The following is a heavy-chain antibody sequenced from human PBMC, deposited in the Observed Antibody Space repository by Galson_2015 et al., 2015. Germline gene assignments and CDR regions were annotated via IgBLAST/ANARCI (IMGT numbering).Heavy chain of an antibody. V-gene: IGHV3-23*01. J-gene: IGHJ5*02. D-gene: IGHD6-19*01. CDR1: GFTFSSYA. CDR3: AKETVANDGLYNGFDP. Sequence: SLRLSCAASGFTFSSYAMSWVRQAPGKGLEWVSAISGSGGSTYYADSVKGRFTISRDNSKNTLYLQMNSLRAEDTAVYYCAKETVANDGLYNGFDPWGQGTLVTVSS. CDR2: ISGSGGST.